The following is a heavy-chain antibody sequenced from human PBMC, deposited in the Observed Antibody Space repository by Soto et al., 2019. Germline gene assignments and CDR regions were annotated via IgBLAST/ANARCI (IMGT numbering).Heavy chain of an antibody. J-gene: IGHJ4*02. CDR2: IYYSGST. Sequence: SETLSLTCTASGGSISSYYWSWIRQPPGKGLEWIGYIYYSGSTYYNPSLKSRVTISVDTSKNQFSLKLSSVTAADTAVYYCARDYGGNLDYWGQGSLVTVS. V-gene: IGHV4-59*01. D-gene: IGHD4-17*01. CDR1: GGSISSYY. CDR3: ARDYGGNLDY.